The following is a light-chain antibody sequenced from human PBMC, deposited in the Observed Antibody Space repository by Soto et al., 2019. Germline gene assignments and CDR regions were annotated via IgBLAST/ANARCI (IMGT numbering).Light chain of an antibody. CDR1: SSDIGAYNF. Sequence: QSALTQPASVSGCPGQSITISCTGTSSDIGAYNFVSWYQQHPGKAPKLMLYDVNIRPSGVSNRFSGSKSGNTASLTISGLQAEDEADYYCTSWTTSTTMIFGGGTQLTVL. CDR2: DVN. CDR3: TSWTTSTTMI. J-gene: IGLJ2*01. V-gene: IGLV2-14*03.